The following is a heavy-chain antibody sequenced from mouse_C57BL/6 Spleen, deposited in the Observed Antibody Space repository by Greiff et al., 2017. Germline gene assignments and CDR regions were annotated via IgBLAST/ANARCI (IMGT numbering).Heavy chain of an antibody. CDR2: IDPSDSDT. CDR1: GYTFTSYW. D-gene: IGHD4-1*01. J-gene: IGHJ2*01. V-gene: IGHV1-52*01. CDR3: SRRLTDYFDY. Sequence: QVQLQQPGAELVRPGSSVKLSCKASGYTFTSYWMHWVKQRPIQGLEWIGNIDPSDSDTHYNQKFKDKATLTVDKSSSTAYMQLSSLTSEDSAVYYCSRRLTDYFDYWGQGTTLTVSS.